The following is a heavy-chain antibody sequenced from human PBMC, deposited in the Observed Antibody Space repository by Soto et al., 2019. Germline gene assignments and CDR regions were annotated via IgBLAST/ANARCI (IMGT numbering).Heavy chain of an antibody. J-gene: IGHJ6*03. CDR1: GFTFRSYG. D-gene: IGHD2-2*01. CDR3: AKDREDIVVVPAATSGDMDV. Sequence: GASLRLYCAAAGFTFRSYGMHWVRQAPGKGLERVAVISYDGSNKYYADSVKGRFTISRDNSKNTLYLQMNSLRAEDTAVYYCAKDREDIVVVPAATSGDMDVLGKGNTVTVS. V-gene: IGHV3-30*18. CDR2: ISYDGSNK.